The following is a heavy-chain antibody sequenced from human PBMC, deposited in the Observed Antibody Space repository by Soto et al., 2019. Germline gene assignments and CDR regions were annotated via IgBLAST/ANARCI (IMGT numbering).Heavy chain of an antibody. CDR2: ISSSSSYI. D-gene: IGHD6-19*01. V-gene: IGHV3-21*01. CDR1: GFTFSSYS. CDR3: ASDDGGSGWSNHY. Sequence: EVQLVESGGGLVKPGGSLRLACAASGFTFSSYSMNWVRQAPGKGLEWVSYISSSSSYIYYAYSVKGRFTISRDNAKNSLYLQMNSLRAEDTAVYYCASDDGGSGWSNHYWGQGTLVTVS. J-gene: IGHJ4*02.